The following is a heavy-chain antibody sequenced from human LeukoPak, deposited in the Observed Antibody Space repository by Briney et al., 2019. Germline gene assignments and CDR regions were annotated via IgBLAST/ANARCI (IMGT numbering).Heavy chain of an antibody. Sequence: ASVKVSCKASGYLFSDYYIHWVRQAPGDGLEWMGWVNPKSGGTKYAQKFQGRISMSSDTSINTAYMELRGLRYDDSAVFYCARGDGEWFDPWGQGTLVTVSS. CDR1: GYLFSDYY. CDR2: VNPKSGGT. D-gene: IGHD3-10*01. CDR3: ARGDGEWFDP. V-gene: IGHV1-2*02. J-gene: IGHJ5*02.